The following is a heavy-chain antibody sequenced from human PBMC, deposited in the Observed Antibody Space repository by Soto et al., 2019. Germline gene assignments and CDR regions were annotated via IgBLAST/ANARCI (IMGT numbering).Heavy chain of an antibody. D-gene: IGHD6-19*01. Sequence: SETLSLTCAVSGDSVTSNVWWSWVRQPPGKGLEWIGEAYHNGLTDYNPSLKSRVTMSVDTSKNEFSLKLTSLTAADTAIYYCSRDAAVPGESDRFDYWGQGTLVTVSS. V-gene: IGHV4-4*02. J-gene: IGHJ4*02. CDR1: GDSVTSNVW. CDR2: AYHNGLT. CDR3: SRDAAVPGESDRFDY.